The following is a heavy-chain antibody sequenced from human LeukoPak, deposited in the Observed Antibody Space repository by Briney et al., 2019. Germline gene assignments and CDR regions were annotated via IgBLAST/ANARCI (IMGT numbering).Heavy chain of an antibody. V-gene: IGHV4-59*08. CDR3: ARHRYCSSTSCLNWFDP. CDR2: IYYSGST. D-gene: IGHD2-2*01. Sequence: PSETLSLTCTVSGGSISSYYWSWIRQPPGKGLEWIGYIYYSGSTNYNPSLKSRVTISVDTSKNQFSLKLSSVTAADTAVYYCARHRYCSSTSCLNWFDPWGQGTLATVSS. J-gene: IGHJ5*02. CDR1: GGSISSYY.